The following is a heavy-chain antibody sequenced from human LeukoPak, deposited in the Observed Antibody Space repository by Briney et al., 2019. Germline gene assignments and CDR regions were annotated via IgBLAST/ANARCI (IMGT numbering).Heavy chain of an antibody. CDR2: IRYDGSNK. CDR1: GFNFSSYW. D-gene: IGHD6-19*01. V-gene: IGHV3-30*02. CDR3: AKDLHSSGWSARFDY. Sequence: PGGSLRLSCAASGFNFSSYWMHWVRQAPGKGLEWVAFIRYDGSNKYYADSVKGRFTISRDNSKNTLYLQMNSLRAEDTAVYYCAKDLHSSGWSARFDYWGQGTLVTVSS. J-gene: IGHJ4*02.